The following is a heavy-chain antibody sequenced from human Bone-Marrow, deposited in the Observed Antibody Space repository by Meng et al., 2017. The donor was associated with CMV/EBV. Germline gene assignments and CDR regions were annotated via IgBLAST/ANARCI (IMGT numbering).Heavy chain of an antibody. J-gene: IGHJ6*02. Sequence: GGSLRLSCAASGFTFSSYGMHWVRQAPGKGLEWVAVIWYDGSNKYYADSVKGRFAISRDNAKNSLYLQMNSLRAEDTAVYYCARDRTYYYDSSGYFDYGMDVWGQGTTVTVSS. D-gene: IGHD3-22*01. CDR1: GFTFSSYG. V-gene: IGHV3-33*01. CDR2: IWYDGSNK. CDR3: ARDRTYYYDSSGYFDYGMDV.